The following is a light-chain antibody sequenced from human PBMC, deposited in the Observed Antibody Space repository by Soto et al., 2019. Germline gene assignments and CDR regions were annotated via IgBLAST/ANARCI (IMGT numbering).Light chain of an antibody. CDR3: ISYTNIDTWV. CDR1: SSDVGGYNY. Sequence: QSALTQPRSVSGSPGQSVTISCTGTSSDVGGYNYVSWYQQHPGKAPKLMIYDVSKRPSGVPDRFSGSKSGNTASLTISGLQAEDEADYYCISYTNIDTWVFGGGTKLTVL. V-gene: IGLV2-11*01. J-gene: IGLJ3*02. CDR2: DVS.